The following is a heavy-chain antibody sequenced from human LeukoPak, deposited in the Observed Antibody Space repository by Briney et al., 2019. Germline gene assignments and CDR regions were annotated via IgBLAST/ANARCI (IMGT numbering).Heavy chain of an antibody. D-gene: IGHD3-9*01. CDR3: AKSADDYDILTGYDY. CDR2: IYSGGST. V-gene: IGHV3-53*01. Sequence: PGGSLRLSCAASGFTVSSNYMSWVRQAPGKGLEWVSVIYSGGSTYYADSVKGRFTISRDNSKNTLYLQMNSLRAEDTAVYYCAKSADDYDILTGYDYWGQGTLVTVSS. J-gene: IGHJ4*02. CDR1: GFTVSSNY.